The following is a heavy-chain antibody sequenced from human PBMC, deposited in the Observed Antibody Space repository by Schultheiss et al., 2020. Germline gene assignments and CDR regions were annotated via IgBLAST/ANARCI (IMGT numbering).Heavy chain of an antibody. CDR3: AKGIAAASYYYYGMDV. CDR2: ISYDGSNK. J-gene: IGHJ6*02. CDR1: GFTFSSYA. D-gene: IGHD6-13*01. V-gene: IGHV3-30-3*01. Sequence: SLKISCAASGFTFSSYAMHWVRQAPGKGLEWVAVISYDGSNKYYADSVKGRFTISRDNSKNTLYLQMNSLRAEDTAVYYCAKGIAAASYYYYGMDVWGQGTTVTGSS.